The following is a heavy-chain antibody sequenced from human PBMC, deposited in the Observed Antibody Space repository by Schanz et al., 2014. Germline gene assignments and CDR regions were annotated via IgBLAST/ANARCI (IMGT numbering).Heavy chain of an antibody. CDR3: ASDYNHFETEAP. V-gene: IGHV3-33*01. J-gene: IGHJ5*02. Sequence: QVQLVESGGGVVQPGRSLRLSCAASGFTFSNHGMHWVRQAPGKGLEWVAATRYDGNNKYYVDSVKGRFTISRDNANNSLFLRMNSLRAEDTAVYYCASDYNHFETEAPWGQGTLVTVSS. D-gene: IGHD3-10*01. CDR1: GFTFSNHG. CDR2: TRYDGNNK.